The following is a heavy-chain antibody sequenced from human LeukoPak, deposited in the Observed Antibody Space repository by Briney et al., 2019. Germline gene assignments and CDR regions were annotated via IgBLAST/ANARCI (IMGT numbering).Heavy chain of an antibody. CDR3: AREGSYCVGGDCYSFDF. CDR1: GYRFITNY. CDR2: MHPGNGNT. V-gene: IGHV1-2*06. Sequence: ASLRVSCTASGYRFITNYIHWVRQAPGLGPEWMARMHPGNGNTRYAEKFQGRVTMTRDTSINTAYLDLSSLRSDDTAVYYCAREGSYCVGGDCYSFDFWGQGTLITVSS. D-gene: IGHD2-21*02. J-gene: IGHJ4*02.